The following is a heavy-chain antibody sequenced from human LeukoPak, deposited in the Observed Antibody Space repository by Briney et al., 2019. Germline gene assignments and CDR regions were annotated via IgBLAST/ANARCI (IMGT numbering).Heavy chain of an antibody. V-gene: IGHV3-30-3*01. J-gene: IGHJ4*02. D-gene: IGHD4-17*01. Sequence: PGGSLRLSCAASGFTFSSYAMHWVRQAPGKGLEWVAVISYDGSNKYYADSVKVRFTISRDNSKNTLYLQMNSLRAEDTAVYYCARGNQGYGDYGLDYWGQGTLVTVSS. CDR2: ISYDGSNK. CDR3: ARGNQGYGDYGLDY. CDR1: GFTFSSYA.